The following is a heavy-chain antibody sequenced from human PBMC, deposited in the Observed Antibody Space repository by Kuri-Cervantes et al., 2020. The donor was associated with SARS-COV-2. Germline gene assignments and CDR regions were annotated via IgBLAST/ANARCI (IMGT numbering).Heavy chain of an antibody. CDR1: CSSISSYY. CDR3: ARGWNYEILTGYYTAYFDY. J-gene: IGHJ4*02. V-gene: IGHV4-4*07. D-gene: IGHD3-9*01. CDR2: NYNSGST. Sequence: SCTVACSSISSYYCSWRRQPARKGLEMVGRNYNSGSTNYNPSLKGRVTMSVDTSKKKFSLKLSSVTAADTAVYYCARGWNYEILTGYYTAYFDYWGQGTLVTVSS.